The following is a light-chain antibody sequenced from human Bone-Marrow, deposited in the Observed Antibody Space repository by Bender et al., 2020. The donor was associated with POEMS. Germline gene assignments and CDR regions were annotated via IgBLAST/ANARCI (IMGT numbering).Light chain of an antibody. CDR2: EDD. J-gene: IGLJ3*02. CDR1: SGNIASNF. V-gene: IGLV6-57*04. CDR3: QSYDNSWV. Sequence: NFMLTQPHSVSESPGKTVTISCTRSSGNIASNFVQWYQQRPGRAPTIVIYEDDRRPSGIPDLFSGSIDRSSNSASLAISGLETEDEADYYCQSYDNSWVFGGGTKLTVL.